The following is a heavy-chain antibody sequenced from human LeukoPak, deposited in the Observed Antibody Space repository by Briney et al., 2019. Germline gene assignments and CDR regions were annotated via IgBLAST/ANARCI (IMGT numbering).Heavy chain of an antibody. Sequence: GGSLRLSCAVSGFTLSNYWMHWVRQAPGMGLVWVSRSTSDLSTKTYADSVKGRFTISRDNAKSTLYLQMNSLRVVDTAVYYCARGPQRGAAANYYPMDVWGQGTTVTVSS. CDR1: GFTLSNYW. V-gene: IGHV3-74*01. D-gene: IGHD2-2*01. CDR2: STSDLSTK. J-gene: IGHJ6*02. CDR3: ARGPQRGAAANYYPMDV.